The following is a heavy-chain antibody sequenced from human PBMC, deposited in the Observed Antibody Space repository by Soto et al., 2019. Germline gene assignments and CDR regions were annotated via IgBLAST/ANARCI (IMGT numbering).Heavy chain of an antibody. CDR3: ARGRIPRVIPITMVRGVISWFDP. V-gene: IGHV4-34*01. Sequence: SETLSLTCAVYGGSFSGYYWSWIRQPPGKGLEWIGEINHSGSTNYNPSLKSRVTISVDTSKNQFSLQLNSVTPEDTAVYYCARGRIPRVIPITMVRGVISWFDPWGQGTLVTVSS. J-gene: IGHJ5*02. CDR1: GGSFSGYY. CDR2: INHSGST. D-gene: IGHD3-10*01.